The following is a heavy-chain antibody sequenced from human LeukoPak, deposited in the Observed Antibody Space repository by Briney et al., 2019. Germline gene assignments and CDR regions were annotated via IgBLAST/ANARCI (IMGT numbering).Heavy chain of an antibody. CDR2: ISSSSSTI. Sequence: PGGSLRLSFAASGFTFSSYSMNWVRQAPGRGLEWVSSISSSSSTIYYADSVKGRFTISRDNAKNSLYLQMNSLRAEDTAVYYCARDAKLTTTMVRPDAFDIWGQGTMVTVSS. J-gene: IGHJ3*02. V-gene: IGHV3-48*01. CDR1: GFTFSSYS. CDR3: ARDAKLTTTMVRPDAFDI. D-gene: IGHD3-10*01.